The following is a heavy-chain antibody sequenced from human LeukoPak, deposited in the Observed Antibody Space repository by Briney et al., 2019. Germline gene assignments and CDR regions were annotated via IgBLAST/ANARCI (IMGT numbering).Heavy chain of an antibody. CDR1: GFTVSSNY. J-gene: IGHJ4*02. CDR2: ISWNSGSI. V-gene: IGHV3-9*01. CDR3: AKDNSDYYDSSGYYVN. D-gene: IGHD3-22*01. Sequence: GGSLRLSCAASGFTVSSNYMSWVRHAPGKGLEWVSGISWNSGSIGYAGSVKGRFTISRDNAKNSLYLQMNSLRAEDTALYYCAKDNSDYYDSSGYYVNWGQGTLVTVSS.